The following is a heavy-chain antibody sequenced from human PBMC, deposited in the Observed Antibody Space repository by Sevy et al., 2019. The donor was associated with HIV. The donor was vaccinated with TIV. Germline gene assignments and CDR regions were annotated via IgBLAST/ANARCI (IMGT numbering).Heavy chain of an antibody. CDR3: AGRIAVAAFDY. V-gene: IGHV4-61*02. Sequence: SETLSLTCTVSGGSFGSSSYYWNWIRQPAGKGLEWIGRIYTSGTTNYNPSLKSRVTMSVDTSKNQYSLKLSSVTAADTAVYYSAGRIAVAAFDYWGHGNLVTVSS. CDR1: GGSFGSSSYY. CDR2: IYTSGTT. J-gene: IGHJ4*01. D-gene: IGHD6-19*01.